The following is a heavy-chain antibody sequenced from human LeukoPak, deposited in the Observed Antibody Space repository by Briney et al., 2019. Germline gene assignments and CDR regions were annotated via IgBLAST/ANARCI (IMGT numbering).Heavy chain of an antibody. D-gene: IGHD5-24*01. J-gene: IGHJ6*03. CDR2: ITCSGGNT. V-gene: IGHV3-23*01. CDR1: GITFSSHA. Sequence: SGGSLRLSCAASGITFSSHAMRWVRQAPGKGLEWVSLITCSGGNTYYADSVKGRFTISRDNSKNTLYLQMNSLRAEDTAVYYCAKGGAATMRDGYNYYYYYMEVWGRGTTVTVSS. CDR3: AKGGAATMRDGYNYYYYYMEV.